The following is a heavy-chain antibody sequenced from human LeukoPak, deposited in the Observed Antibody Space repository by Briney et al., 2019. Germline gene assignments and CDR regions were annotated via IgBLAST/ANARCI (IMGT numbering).Heavy chain of an antibody. Sequence: SETLSLTCTVSGGSISSGGYYWSWTRQHPGRGLEWFGYIYYGVSTNYNPSLKTRVTISLPTTKKQISLKVRSVTAADTAIYYCARLLADNWFDPWGQGTLVTVSS. CDR3: ARLLADNWFDP. V-gene: IGHV4-61*08. CDR1: GGSISSGGYY. J-gene: IGHJ5*02. D-gene: IGHD2-15*01. CDR2: IYYGVST.